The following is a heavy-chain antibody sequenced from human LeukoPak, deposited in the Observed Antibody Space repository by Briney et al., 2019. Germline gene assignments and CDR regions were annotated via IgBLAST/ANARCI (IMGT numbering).Heavy chain of an antibody. Sequence: SETLSLTCTVSGGSISSTTYYWGWIRQPPGKGLEWIGTINYSGSTYYNPSLKSRVTISVDTSKNQFSLKLSSVTAADTAVYYCARRGSYLTDLYYFDYWGQETLVTVSS. V-gene: IGHV4-39*07. CDR2: INYSGST. CDR1: GGSISSTTYY. CDR3: ARRGSYLTDLYYFDY. D-gene: IGHD1-26*01. J-gene: IGHJ4*02.